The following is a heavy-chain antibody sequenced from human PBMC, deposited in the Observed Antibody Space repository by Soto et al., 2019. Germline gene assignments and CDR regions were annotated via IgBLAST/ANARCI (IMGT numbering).Heavy chain of an antibody. J-gene: IGHJ1*01. CDR1: GDSIRGSTSY. Sequence: QLQLQESGPRLVKPSETLSLTCGVSGDSIRGSTSYWGWIRQPPGQGLQWIGSTYHSGSTYYNSSLKSRVTRSVDTSKNQFSLKLRSVTAADTAVYYCVKPYTSGWHYVHRWGRGTLVTVSS. CDR3: VKPYTSGWHYVHR. D-gene: IGHD6-19*01. CDR2: TYHSGST. V-gene: IGHV4-39*01.